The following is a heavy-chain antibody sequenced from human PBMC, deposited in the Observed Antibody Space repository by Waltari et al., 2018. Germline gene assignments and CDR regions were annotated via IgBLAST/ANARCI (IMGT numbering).Heavy chain of an antibody. CDR3: ARDSPDTMIRGVSLRPPLDAFAF. CDR1: GFTFSHFY. Sequence: QVQLVESGGGLVKPGGSLRLSCAASGFTFSHFYMSWIRQAPGKGREWILFIRWMGTTTYYADSVKGRFTISRDNAKNSLYLQLDSLRAEDTAVYYCARDSPDTMIRGVSLRPPLDAFAFWGQGTVVTVSS. D-gene: IGHD3-10*01. CDR2: IRWMGTTT. J-gene: IGHJ3*01. V-gene: IGHV3-11*01.